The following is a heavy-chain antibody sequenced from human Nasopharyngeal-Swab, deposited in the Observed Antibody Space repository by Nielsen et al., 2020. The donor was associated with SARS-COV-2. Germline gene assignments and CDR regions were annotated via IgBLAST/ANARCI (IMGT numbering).Heavy chain of an antibody. V-gene: IGHV3-21*01. J-gene: IGHJ4*02. Sequence: GESLKISCAASGFTFSSYSMNWVRQAPGKGLEWVSSISSSSSYIYYADSVKGRFTISRDNAKNSLYLQMNSLRAGDTAVYYCARDGDYSGWELTDYWGQGTLVTVSS. CDR1: GFTFSSYS. D-gene: IGHD1-26*01. CDR3: ARDGDYSGWELTDY. CDR2: ISSSSSYI.